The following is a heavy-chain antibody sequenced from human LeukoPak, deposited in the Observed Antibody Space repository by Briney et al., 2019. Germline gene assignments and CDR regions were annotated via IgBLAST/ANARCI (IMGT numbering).Heavy chain of an antibody. CDR3: AKDWAPGELFLFDY. Sequence: PGGSLRLSCAASGFTFSSYAMSWVRQAPGKGLEWVSAISGSGGSTYYADSVKGRFTISRDNSKNTLYLQTNSLRAEDTAVYYCAKDWAPGELFLFDYWGQGTLVTVSS. CDR1: GFTFSSYA. CDR2: ISGSGGST. D-gene: IGHD3-10*01. J-gene: IGHJ4*02. V-gene: IGHV3-23*01.